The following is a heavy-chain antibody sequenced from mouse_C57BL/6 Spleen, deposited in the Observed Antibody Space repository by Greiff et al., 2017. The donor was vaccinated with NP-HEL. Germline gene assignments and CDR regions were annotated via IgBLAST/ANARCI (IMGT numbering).Heavy chain of an antibody. CDR1: GYAFSSSW. V-gene: IGHV1-82*01. CDR3: ARSGTAERTGYAMDY. D-gene: IGHD1-2*01. Sequence: QVQLQQSGPELVKPGASVKISCKASGYAFSSSWMNWVKQRPGKGLEWIGRIYPGDGDTNYNGKFKGKATLTADKSSSTAYMQLSSLSSEDSAVYFCARSGTAERTGYAMDYWGQGTSVTVSS. J-gene: IGHJ4*01. CDR2: IYPGDGDT.